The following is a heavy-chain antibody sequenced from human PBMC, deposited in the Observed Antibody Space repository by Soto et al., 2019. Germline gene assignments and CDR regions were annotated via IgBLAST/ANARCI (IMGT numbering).Heavy chain of an antibody. J-gene: IGHJ4*02. CDR2: ISYDGSNK. CDR3: AKDGTGGDCSGGSCYLDY. D-gene: IGHD2-15*01. V-gene: IGHV3-30*18. CDR1: GFTFSSYG. Sequence: QVQLVESGGGVVQPGRSLRLSCAASGFTFSSYGMHWVRQAPGKGLEWVAVISYDGSNKYYADSVKGRFTISRDNSKNTLYLQMNSLRAEDTAVYYCAKDGTGGDCSGGSCYLDYWGQGTLVTVSS.